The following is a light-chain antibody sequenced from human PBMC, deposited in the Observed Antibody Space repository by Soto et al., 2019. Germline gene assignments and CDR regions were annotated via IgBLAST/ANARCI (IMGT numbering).Light chain of an antibody. V-gene: IGKV3-20*01. Sequence: EILLTQSPSTLSLSPGERATLSCRASQTVISSYLVWYQQRPGQAPGLLIHGASSRAAGVPDRFTGSGSGTDFTLTINSLEPEDFAVYYCQQYGSYPWTFGQGTKVDIK. J-gene: IGKJ1*01. CDR3: QQYGSYPWT. CDR1: QTVISSY. CDR2: GAS.